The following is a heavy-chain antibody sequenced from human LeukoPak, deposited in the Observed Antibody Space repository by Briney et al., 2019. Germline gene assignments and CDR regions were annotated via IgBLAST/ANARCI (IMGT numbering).Heavy chain of an antibody. D-gene: IGHD6-19*01. CDR3: ARDPPGIRVPGV. J-gene: IGHJ4*02. CDR1: GITVSSNY. CDR2: LYSGGTT. Sequence: GGSLRLSCAASGITVSSNYMTWVRQAPGKGLEWVSVLYSGGTTYCADSVKGRFTISRDNSKNTLYLQMDSLRVEDTAVYYCARDPPGIRVPGVWGQGTLVTVSS. V-gene: IGHV3-53*01.